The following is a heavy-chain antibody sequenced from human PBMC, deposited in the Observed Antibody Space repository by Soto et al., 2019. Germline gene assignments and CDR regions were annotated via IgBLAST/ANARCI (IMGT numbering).Heavy chain of an antibody. CDR3: ARVTGPLRYFEWLPYYFDY. Sequence: SETLSLTCAVYGGSFSGYYWSWIRQPPGKGLEWIGEINHSGSTNYNPSLKSRVTISVDTSKNQFSLKLSSVTAADTAVYYCARVTGPLRYFEWLPYYFDYWGQGTLVTVSS. D-gene: IGHD3-9*01. CDR1: GGSFSGYY. J-gene: IGHJ4*02. CDR2: INHSGST. V-gene: IGHV4-34*01.